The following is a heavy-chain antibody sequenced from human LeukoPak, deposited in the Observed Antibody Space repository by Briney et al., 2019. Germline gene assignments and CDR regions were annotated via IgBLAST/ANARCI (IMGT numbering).Heavy chain of an antibody. D-gene: IGHD3-22*01. CDR3: ARDSYYYDSSGSHSDY. CDR2: IIPTFGTA. V-gene: IGHV1-69*01. CDR1: GGTFSSYA. Sequence: GSSVKVSCKASGGTFSSYAISWVRQAPGQGLEWMGGIIPTFGTANYAQKFQGRVTITADESTSTAYMELSSLRSEDTAVYYCARDSYYYDSSGSHSDYWGQGTLVTVSS. J-gene: IGHJ4*02.